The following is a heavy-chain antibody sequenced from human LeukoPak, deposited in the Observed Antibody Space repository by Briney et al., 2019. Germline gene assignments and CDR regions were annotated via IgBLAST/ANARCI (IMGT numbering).Heavy chain of an antibody. V-gene: IGHV3-9*01. J-gene: IGHJ4*02. D-gene: IGHD6-13*01. CDR1: GFTFDDYA. CDR3: AKDIGYSSSWYYFDY. CDR2: ISWNSGSI. Sequence: PGRSLRLSCAASGFTFDDYAMHWVRQAPGKGLEWVSGISWNSGSIGYADSVKGRFTISRDNAKNSLYLQMNSLRAEDTALYYCAKDIGYSSSWYYFDYWGQGTLVTASS.